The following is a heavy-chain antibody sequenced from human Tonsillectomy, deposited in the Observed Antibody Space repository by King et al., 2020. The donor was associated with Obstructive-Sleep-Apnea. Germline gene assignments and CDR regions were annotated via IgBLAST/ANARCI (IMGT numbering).Heavy chain of an antibody. CDR3: ARGSGAAAVNWCDP. J-gene: IGHJ5*02. CDR1: GGSFSDLY. V-gene: IGHV4-34*01. D-gene: IGHD6-13*01. Sequence: VQLQQWGAGLLKPSETLSLTCAVFGGSFSDLYWSWVRQPPGKGLEWIGEINHSGRTTYNPSPKSRITISVDTTKNQFSLKLPFVAAADTAVYYCARGSGAAAVNWCDPWGQGTLVTVSS. CDR2: INHSGRT.